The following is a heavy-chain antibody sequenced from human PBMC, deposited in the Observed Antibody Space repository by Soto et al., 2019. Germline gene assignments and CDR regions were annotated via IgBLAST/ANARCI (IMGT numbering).Heavy chain of an antibody. CDR2: INAGNGNT. Sequence: QVQLVQSGAEVKKPGASVKVSCKASGYTFTSYAMHWVRQAPGQRLEWMGWINAGNGNTKYSQKFKGRVTITRDTSESTAYMELSSLRSEDTAVYYCAVVGTRVGYFDYWGQGTLVTVSS. J-gene: IGHJ4*02. V-gene: IGHV1-3*01. CDR3: AVVGTRVGYFDY. CDR1: GYTFTSYA. D-gene: IGHD1-1*01.